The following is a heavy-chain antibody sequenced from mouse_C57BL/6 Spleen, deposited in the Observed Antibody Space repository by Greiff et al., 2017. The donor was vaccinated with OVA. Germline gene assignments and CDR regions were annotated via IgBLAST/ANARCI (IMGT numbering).Heavy chain of an antibody. V-gene: IGHV1-80*01. CDR1: GYAFSSYW. J-gene: IGHJ3*01. CDR3: ARQFLNWDSWFAY. CDR2: IYPGDGDT. D-gene: IGHD4-1*02. Sequence: VQLQQSGAELVKPGASVKISCKASGYAFSSYWMNWVKQRPGKGLEWIGQIYPGDGDTNYNGKFKGKATLTADKSSSTAYMQLSSLTSEDSAVYFCARQFLNWDSWFAYWGQGTLVTVSA.